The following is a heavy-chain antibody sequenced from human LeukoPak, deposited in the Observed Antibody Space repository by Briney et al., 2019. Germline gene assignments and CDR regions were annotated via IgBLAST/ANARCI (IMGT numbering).Heavy chain of an antibody. J-gene: IGHJ6*03. Sequence: PGGSLRLSCAASGFTFSSYSMNWVRQAPGKGLEWVSYISSSSSTIYYADSVKGRFTISRDNAKNSLYLQMNSLRAEDTAVYYCARDPYYYYMDVWGKGTTVTVPS. CDR1: GFTFSSYS. V-gene: IGHV3-48*01. CDR2: ISSSSSTI. CDR3: ARDPYYYYMDV.